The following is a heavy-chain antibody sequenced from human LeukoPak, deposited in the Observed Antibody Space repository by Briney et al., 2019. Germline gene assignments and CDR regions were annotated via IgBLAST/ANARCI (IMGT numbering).Heavy chain of an antibody. D-gene: IGHD3-22*01. CDR2: IYYSGST. CDR1: GVSISSSSYY. V-gene: IGHV4-39*07. CDR3: ARAVGGTKYYYDSTGDAFDI. J-gene: IGHJ3*02. Sequence: PSETLSLTCTVSGVSISSSSYYWGWIRQPPGKGLEWIGSIYYSGSTYYNPSLKSRVTISVDTSKNQFSLKLSSVTAADTAVYYCARAVGGTKYYYDSTGDAFDIWGQGAMVTVSS.